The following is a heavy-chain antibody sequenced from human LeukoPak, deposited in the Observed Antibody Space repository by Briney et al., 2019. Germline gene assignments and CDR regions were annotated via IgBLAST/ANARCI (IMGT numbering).Heavy chain of an antibody. J-gene: IGHJ4*02. V-gene: IGHV4-31*02. D-gene: IGHD3-22*01. Sequence: LRLSCAASGFTFSSYAMSWVRQHPGKGLEWIGYINYSGSTYYNPSLKSRVTISVDTSKNQFSLKLSSVTAADTAVYYCARLYYYDSSYLDYWGQGTLVTVSS. CDR1: GFTFSSYA. CDR2: INYSGST. CDR3: ARLYYYDSSYLDY.